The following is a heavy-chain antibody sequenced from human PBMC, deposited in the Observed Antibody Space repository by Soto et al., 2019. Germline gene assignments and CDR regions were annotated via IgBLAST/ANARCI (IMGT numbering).Heavy chain of an antibody. D-gene: IGHD6-6*01. J-gene: IGHJ6*02. Sequence: QVQLVQSGAELKKPGSSVKFSCKASGGTFSKSAISWVRQAPGQGLEWLGGIIPMFGTPNYAQQFQGRVTIRADESTTTAYLELSSLRSADTAVYFCARPLRDRSSAPGLAFWGQGTTVTVSS. CDR2: IIPMFGTP. V-gene: IGHV1-69*01. CDR3: ARPLRDRSSAPGLAF. CDR1: GGTFSKSA.